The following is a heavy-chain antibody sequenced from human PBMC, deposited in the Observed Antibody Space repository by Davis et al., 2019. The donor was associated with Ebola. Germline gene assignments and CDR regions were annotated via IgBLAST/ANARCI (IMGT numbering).Heavy chain of an antibody. Sequence: GESLKISCAASGFSFSTYSMNWVRQAPGKGLEWVSSINSRSSYIYYADSVKGRFTISRDNSKNTLYLQMNSLRAEDTAVYYCARGGSYGFGAFDIWGQGTMVTVSS. CDR2: INSRSSYI. D-gene: IGHD5-18*01. CDR1: GFSFSTYS. V-gene: IGHV3-21*01. J-gene: IGHJ3*02. CDR3: ARGGSYGFGAFDI.